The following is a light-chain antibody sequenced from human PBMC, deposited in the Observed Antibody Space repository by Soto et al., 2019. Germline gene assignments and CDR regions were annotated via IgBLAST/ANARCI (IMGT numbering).Light chain of an antibody. V-gene: IGKV3-11*01. Sequence: EIVMTQSPATLSVSPGERATLSCRASESVSSNLAWYQQKPGQAPRLLIYAASNRATGIPARFSGSGSGTDFTLTISSLEPEDFAVYYCQQRSNWPPLTFGGGTKVDIK. CDR3: QQRSNWPPLT. CDR2: AAS. J-gene: IGKJ4*01. CDR1: ESVSSN.